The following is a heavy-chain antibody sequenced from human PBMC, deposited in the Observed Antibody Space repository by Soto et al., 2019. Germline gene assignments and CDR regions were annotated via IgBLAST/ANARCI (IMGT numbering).Heavy chain of an antibody. D-gene: IGHD3-9*01. CDR2: ISGSGGST. CDR1: GFTFSSYA. Sequence: GGSLRLSCAASGFTFSSYAMSWVRQAPGKGLEWVSAISGSGGSTYYADSVKGRFTISRDNTKNTLYLQMNSLRAEDTALYYCAKDSKILTGYSAFDYLGQGTLVTVSS. J-gene: IGHJ4*02. CDR3: AKDSKILTGYSAFDY. V-gene: IGHV3-23*01.